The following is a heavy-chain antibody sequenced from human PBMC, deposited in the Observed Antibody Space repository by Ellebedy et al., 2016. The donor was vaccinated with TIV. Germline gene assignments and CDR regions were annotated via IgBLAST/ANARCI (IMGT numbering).Heavy chain of an antibody. CDR1: GFTVSNSY. D-gene: IGHD6-19*01. J-gene: IGHJ4*02. CDR3: ARDSGGGGWYHY. V-gene: IGHV3-53*01. CDR2: IYSGGTT. Sequence: GESLKISCAASGFTVSNSYMTWVRQAPGMGLDWVSSIYSGGTTYYAASVKGRFTISSDNSKNTLYLQMNSLRAEDTAVYYCARDSGGGGWYHYWGQGALVTVSS.